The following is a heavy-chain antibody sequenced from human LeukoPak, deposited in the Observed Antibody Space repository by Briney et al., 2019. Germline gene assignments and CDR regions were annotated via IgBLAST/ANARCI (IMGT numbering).Heavy chain of an antibody. D-gene: IGHD5-18*01. Sequence: SGTLSLTCAVSGGSISSSNWWSWVRQPPGKGLEWIATFSYSGNTYYNPSLKSRVTISVDTSKNQFSLKLSSVTAADTAVYYCARGLRYSYGRYYYYYYYMDVWGRGTTVTVSS. CDR2: FSYSGNT. V-gene: IGHV4-4*02. CDR3: ARGLRYSYGRYYYYYYYMDV. CDR1: GGSISSSNW. J-gene: IGHJ6*03.